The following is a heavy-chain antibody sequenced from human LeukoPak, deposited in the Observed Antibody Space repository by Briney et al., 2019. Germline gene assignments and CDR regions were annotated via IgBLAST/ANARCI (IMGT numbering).Heavy chain of an antibody. J-gene: IGHJ5*02. CDR3: ARGETDSSSWYWFDP. V-gene: IGHV3-21*01. CDR1: GFTFSSYS. CDR2: ISSSSSYI. D-gene: IGHD6-13*01. Sequence: GGSLRLSCAASGFTFSSYSMNWVRQAPGRGLEWVSSISSSSSYIYYADSVKGRFTISRDNSKNTLYLQMNSLRAEDTAVYYCARGETDSSSWYWFDPWGQGTLVTVSS.